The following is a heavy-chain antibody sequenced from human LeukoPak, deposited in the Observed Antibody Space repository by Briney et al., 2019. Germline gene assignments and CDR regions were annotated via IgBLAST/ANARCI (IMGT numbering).Heavy chain of an antibody. D-gene: IGHD6-6*01. CDR3: ARGSSSSWGGRDDY. CDR2: MNPNSGNT. J-gene: IGHJ4*02. Sequence: ASVKVSCKASGYTFTSYDINWVRQASGQGLEWMGWMNPNSGNTGYAQKFQGRVTITRNTSISTAYMELSSLRPEDTAVYYCARGSSSSWGGRDDYWGQGTLVTVSS. CDR1: GYTFTSYD. V-gene: IGHV1-8*03.